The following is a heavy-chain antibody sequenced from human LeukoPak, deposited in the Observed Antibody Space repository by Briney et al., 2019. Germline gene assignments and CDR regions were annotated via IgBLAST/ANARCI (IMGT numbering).Heavy chain of an antibody. Sequence: SETLSLTCTVSGGSISSYYWSWIRQPPGKGLEWIGYIYYSGSTNYNPSLKSRVTISVDTSKNQFSLKLSSVTAADTAVYYCARRKLRLNGYSSGWSELDYWGQGTLVTVSS. CDR2: IYYSGST. V-gene: IGHV4-59*08. J-gene: IGHJ4*02. D-gene: IGHD6-19*01. CDR1: GGSISSYY. CDR3: ARRKLRLNGYSSGWSELDY.